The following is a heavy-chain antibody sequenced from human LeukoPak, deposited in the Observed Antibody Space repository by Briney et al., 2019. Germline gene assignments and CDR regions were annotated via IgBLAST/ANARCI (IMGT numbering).Heavy chain of an antibody. CDR3: AKAPLGRCTGVICYYFDY. J-gene: IGHJ4*02. CDR1: GFTFRNHG. V-gene: IGHV3-30*18. CDR2: ASSDEVNQ. Sequence: GGSLRLSCVFSGFTFRNHGMHWVRQAPGKGLEWVAVASSDEVNQNYAYSVKGRFLISRDNSKNTLYLQMNSLRAEDAAVYYCAKAPLGRCTGVICYYFDYWGQGTLVTVSS. D-gene: IGHD2-8*02.